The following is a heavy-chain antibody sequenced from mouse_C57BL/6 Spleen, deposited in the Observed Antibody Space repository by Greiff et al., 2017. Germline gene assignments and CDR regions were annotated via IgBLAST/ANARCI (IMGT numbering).Heavy chain of an antibody. V-gene: IGHV1-69*01. D-gene: IGHD3-2*02. CDR1: GYTFTSYW. Sequence: QVQLQQSGAELVMPGASVKLSCKASGYTFTSYWMHWVKQRPGQGLEWIGEIDPSDSYTNYNQKFKGKSTLTVDKASSTAYMQLSSLTSEDSAVYYCARRDSSGYFYAMDYWGQGTSVTVSS. CDR3: ARRDSSGYFYAMDY. CDR2: IDPSDSYT. J-gene: IGHJ4*01.